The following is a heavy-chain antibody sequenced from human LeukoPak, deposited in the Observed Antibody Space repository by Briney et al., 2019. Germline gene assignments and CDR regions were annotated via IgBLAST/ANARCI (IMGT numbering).Heavy chain of an antibody. CDR1: GFTFSSYA. CDR2: ISDSGGSA. D-gene: IGHD2-2*02. Sequence: GGSLRLSCAASGFTFSSYAMSWVRQAPGKGLEGVSGISDSGGSAYYADSVKGRFTISRVNSKSTLYLQMNSLRVEDTAVYYCAKARSGSTTSCYNYWGQGTLVTVSS. J-gene: IGHJ4*02. V-gene: IGHV3-23*01. CDR3: AKARSGSTTSCYNY.